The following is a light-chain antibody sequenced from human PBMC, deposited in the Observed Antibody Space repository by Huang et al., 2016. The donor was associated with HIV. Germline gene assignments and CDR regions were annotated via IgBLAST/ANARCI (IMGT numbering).Light chain of an antibody. CDR2: GAS. CDR3: QQYGNSPRT. CDR1: QSVRGSY. V-gene: IGKV3-20*01. J-gene: IGKJ1*01. Sequence: ETVLTQSPGTLSVSPGERATLSCRASQSVRGSYLAWYRQTPGQAPSLLIYGASWRATGVPDRCSGSGSGTDFTLTISRLEPEDFAVYYCQQYGNSPRTFGQGTKVEIK.